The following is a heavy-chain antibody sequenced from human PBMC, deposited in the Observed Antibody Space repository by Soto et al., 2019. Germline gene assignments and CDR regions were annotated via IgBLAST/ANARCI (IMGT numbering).Heavy chain of an antibody. V-gene: IGHV4-59*01. J-gene: IGHJ5*02. D-gene: IGHD2-21*01. CDR2: IYYSGTT. CDR3: ARDSNAHCFDP. Sequence: SETLSLTCTVSGGSIGTYYWSWIRQSPGKGLEWIANIYYSGTTNYNLSLKSQVTISMDTSKNQFSLTLSSVTAADTAVYYCARDSNAHCFDPCGQGILVTVS. CDR1: GGSIGTYY.